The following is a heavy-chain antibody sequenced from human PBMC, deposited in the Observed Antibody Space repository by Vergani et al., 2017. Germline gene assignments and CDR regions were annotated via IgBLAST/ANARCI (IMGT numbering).Heavy chain of an antibody. CDR1: GYTFTSYY. D-gene: IGHD5-24*01. CDR3: ARDLNYRTPGWYNWFDP. Sequence: QVQLVQSGAEVKKPGASVKVSCKASGYTFTSYYMHWVRQAPGQGLEWMGIINPSGGSTSYAQKFQGRVTMTRDTSTSTAYMELRSLRSDDTAVYYCARDLNYRTPGWYNWFDPWGQGTLVTVSS. J-gene: IGHJ5*02. CDR2: INPSGGST. V-gene: IGHV1-46*01.